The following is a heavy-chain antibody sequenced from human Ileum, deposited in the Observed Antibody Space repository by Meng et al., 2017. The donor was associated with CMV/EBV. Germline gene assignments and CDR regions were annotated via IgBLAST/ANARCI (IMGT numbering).Heavy chain of an antibody. Sequence: LACTVSGGSISSGDYYWSWIRQPPGKGLEWIGYIYYSGSTYYNPSLKSRVTISVDTSKNQFSLKLSSVTAADTAVYYCARSYYVWGSYRYTGDAFDIWGQGTMVTVSS. D-gene: IGHD3-16*02. CDR2: IYYSGST. CDR1: GGSISSGDYY. CDR3: ARSYYVWGSYRYTGDAFDI. J-gene: IGHJ3*02. V-gene: IGHV4-30-4*08.